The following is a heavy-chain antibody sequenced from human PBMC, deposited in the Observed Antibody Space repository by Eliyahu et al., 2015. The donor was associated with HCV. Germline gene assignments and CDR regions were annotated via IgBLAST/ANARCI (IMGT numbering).Heavy chain of an antibody. J-gene: IGHJ4*02. CDR3: TRRAHGGWAFDH. D-gene: IGHD2-15*01. Sequence: QLQLQESGPGVVKPSETLSLTCTVSGASLSGSSYYWGWIRQPPGKGLEWIGSMFYSGNTYYNPSLKSRVTISVDTSKNQFSLKLNSVTAADTAVYYCTRRAHGGWAFDHWGQGTLVTVSS. V-gene: IGHV4-39*01. CDR2: MFYSGNT. CDR1: GASLSGSSYY.